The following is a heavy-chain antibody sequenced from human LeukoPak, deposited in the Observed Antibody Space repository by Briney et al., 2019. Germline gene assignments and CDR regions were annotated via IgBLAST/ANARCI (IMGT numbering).Heavy chain of an antibody. CDR2: INHSGST. J-gene: IGHJ4*02. CDR1: GGSFSGYY. Sequence: SETLSLTCAVYGGSFSGYYWSWIRQPPGKGLEWIGEINHSGSTNYNPSLKSRVTISVDTSKNQFSLKLSSVTAADTAVYYCAGQGPAAIRGFDYWGQGTLVTVSS. D-gene: IGHD2-2*02. CDR3: AGQGPAAIRGFDY. V-gene: IGHV4-34*01.